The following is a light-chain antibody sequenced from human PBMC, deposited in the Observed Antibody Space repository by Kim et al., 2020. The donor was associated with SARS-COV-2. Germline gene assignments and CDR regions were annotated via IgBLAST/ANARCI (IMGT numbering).Light chain of an antibody. CDR1: QSVSSN. V-gene: IGKV3-15*01. CDR2: RAS. CDR3: QQYDNWPPIT. Sequence: SPGEGAPLSCRASQSVSSNLAWYQQKPGQAPRLLVYRASTRATGIPARFSGSGSGTEFTLTINSLQSEDFAVYYCQQYDNWPPITFGQGTRLEIK. J-gene: IGKJ5*01.